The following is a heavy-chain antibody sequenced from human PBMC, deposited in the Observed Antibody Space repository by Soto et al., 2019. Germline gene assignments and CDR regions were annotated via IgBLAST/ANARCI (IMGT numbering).Heavy chain of an antibody. CDR3: ARRARPDFYYMDV. Sequence: EVQLAESGGGLAQPGGSLRLSCAASGLTLSGYAMDWVRQAPGKGLEYVSGISSNGVGTYYANSVQGRFTISRDNSKNTVYLQMGSLRPEGMAVYYCARRARPDFYYMDVWGKGTTVTVSS. CDR2: ISSNGVGT. V-gene: IGHV3-64*01. D-gene: IGHD6-6*01. CDR1: GLTLSGYA. J-gene: IGHJ6*03.